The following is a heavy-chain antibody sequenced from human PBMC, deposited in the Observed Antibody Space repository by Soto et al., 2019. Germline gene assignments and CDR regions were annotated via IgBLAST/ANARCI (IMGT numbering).Heavy chain of an antibody. CDR2: INIYGSST. CDR3: ARGWIGDLNDAFDI. D-gene: IGHD2-2*03. V-gene: IGHV3-74*01. CDR1: GFTFSRYW. Sequence: LRLSCAASGFTFSRYWMHWVRQAPGKGLVWVSRINIYGSSTDYADSVKGRFTISRDNAKNTLYLQMNSLRVEDTAVYYCARGWIGDLNDAFDIWGQGTMVTVSS. J-gene: IGHJ3*02.